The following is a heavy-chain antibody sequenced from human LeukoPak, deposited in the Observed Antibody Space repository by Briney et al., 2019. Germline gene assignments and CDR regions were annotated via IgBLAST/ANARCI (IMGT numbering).Heavy chain of an antibody. Sequence: SETLSLTCTVSGGSVSSYYWSWIRQPAGKGLEWIGRIHTSGSTYYNPSLKSRVTISVDTSKNQFSLKLSSVTAADTAVYYCARTVPRYCSSTSCHSWFDPWGQGTLVTVSS. CDR3: ARTVPRYCSSTSCHSWFDP. J-gene: IGHJ5*02. CDR1: GGSVSSYY. V-gene: IGHV4-4*07. D-gene: IGHD2-2*01. CDR2: IHTSGST.